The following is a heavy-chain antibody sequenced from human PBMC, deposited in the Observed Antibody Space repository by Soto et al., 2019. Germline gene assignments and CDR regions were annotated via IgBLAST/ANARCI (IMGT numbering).Heavy chain of an antibody. D-gene: IGHD2-21*02. CDR1: GFTFSDHY. Sequence: EVQLVESGGGLVQPGGSLRLSCAASGFTFSDHYMDWVRQAPGKGLEWVGRIRKKVNSYTTEYAAPVKGRFTISRDDSKNSLYLQMNSLKTEDTAFYYCARVATAYNYDYWGQGTLVTVSS. V-gene: IGHV3-72*01. CDR2: IRKKVNSYTT. J-gene: IGHJ4*02. CDR3: ARVATAYNYDY.